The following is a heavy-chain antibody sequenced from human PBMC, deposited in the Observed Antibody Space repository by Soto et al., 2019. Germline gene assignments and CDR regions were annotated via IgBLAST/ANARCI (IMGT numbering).Heavy chain of an antibody. V-gene: IGHV1-69*10. J-gene: IGHJ4*02. D-gene: IGHD3-22*01. CDR3: ARAPNLGSSGYYFDY. CDR1: GGTFSSYA. CDR2: IIPILGIA. Sequence: ASVKVSCKASGGTFSSYAISWVRQAPGQGLEWMGGIIPILGIANYAQKFQGRVTITADKSTSTAYIELSSLRSEDTAVYYCARAPNLGSSGYYFDYWGQGTLVTVSS.